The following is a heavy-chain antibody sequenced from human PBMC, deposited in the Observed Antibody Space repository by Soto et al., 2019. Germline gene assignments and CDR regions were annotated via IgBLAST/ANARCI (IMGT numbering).Heavy chain of an antibody. V-gene: IGHV3-48*02. CDR3: ARDAGSWGY. CDR1: GFTFPTYS. D-gene: IGHD3-10*01. Sequence: EVQLVESGGGLVQPGGSLRLACAASGFTFPTYSMNWVRQAPGKGLEWVSYISSSSSTTYNADSVKGRFTISRDNAKNSLYLQMISLRDDVTAVYYCARDAGSWGYWGQGTLVTVSS. J-gene: IGHJ4*02. CDR2: ISSSSSTT.